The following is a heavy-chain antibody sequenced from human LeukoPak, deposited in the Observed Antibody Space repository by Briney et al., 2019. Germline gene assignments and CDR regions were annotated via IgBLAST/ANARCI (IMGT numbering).Heavy chain of an antibody. CDR1: GYTFSSHY. J-gene: IGHJ4*02. V-gene: IGHV1-46*01. D-gene: IGHD5-18*01. CDR3: ARDVAGYSWIDY. Sequence: GASVQVSCQASGYTFSSHYLNWVRQAPGQGLEWMGIINPNGGSTSYAQKFQGRVTMTRDTSTSTVYMELSSLRSEDTAVYYCARDVAGYSWIDYWGQGTLVTVSS. CDR2: INPNGGST.